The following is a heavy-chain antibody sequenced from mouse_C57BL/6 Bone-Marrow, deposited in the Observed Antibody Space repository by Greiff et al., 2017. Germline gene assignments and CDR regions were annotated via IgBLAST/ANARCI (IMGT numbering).Heavy chain of an antibody. V-gene: IGHV10-3*01. D-gene: IGHD4-1*01. J-gene: IGHJ2*01. Sequence: EVNVVESGGGLVQPKGSLKLSCAASGFTFNTYAMHWVRQAPGKGLEWVARIRSKSSNYATYYADSVKDRFTISRDDSQSMLYLQMNNLKTEDTAMYYCVRDRLGRGYFDYWGQGTTLTVSS. CDR2: IRSKSSNYAT. CDR3: VRDRLGRGYFDY. CDR1: GFTFNTYA.